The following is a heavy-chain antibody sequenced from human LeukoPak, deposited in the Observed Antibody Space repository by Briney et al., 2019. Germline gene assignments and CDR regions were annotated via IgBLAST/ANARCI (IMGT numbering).Heavy chain of an antibody. CDR3: ATPLLDY. V-gene: IGHV3-23*01. CDR1: GFAFSSYA. J-gene: IGHJ4*02. CDR2: ISRRDDYT. Sequence: GGSLTLSCAASGFAFSSYAMSWVGQPPGKGLEWVSVISRRDDYTYYADSVKGRFTIARDNSKNTLYLQMNSLRAEDTALYYCATPLLDYWGQRTADPVSS.